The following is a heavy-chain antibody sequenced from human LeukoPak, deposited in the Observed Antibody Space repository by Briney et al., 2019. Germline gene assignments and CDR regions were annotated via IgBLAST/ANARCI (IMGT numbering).Heavy chain of an antibody. CDR3: AGRGDGNLYYFDH. CDR2: IKQDGGEK. Sequence: PGGSLRLSCAASGFTFSSYWMSWVRQAPGKGLEWVANIKQDGGEKYYVDSVKGRSTISRDNAKKSLYLQMNRLSPEDTAVYYCAGRGDGNLYYFDHWGQGTLVTVSS. V-gene: IGHV3-7*04. D-gene: IGHD5-24*01. CDR1: GFTFSSYW. J-gene: IGHJ4*02.